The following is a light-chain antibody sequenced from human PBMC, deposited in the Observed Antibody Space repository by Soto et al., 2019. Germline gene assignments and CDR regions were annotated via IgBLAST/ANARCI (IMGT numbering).Light chain of an antibody. V-gene: IGLV2-11*01. CDR1: SSDVGGYNY. CDR3: CSYAGSRYV. J-gene: IGLJ1*01. Sequence: QSALTQPRSVSGSPGQSVTISCTGTSSDVGGYNYVSWYQQHPGKAPKLMIYDASKRPSGVPDRFSGSKSGNTASLTISGLQAEDEADYYCCSYAGSRYVFGTGTKGTVL. CDR2: DAS.